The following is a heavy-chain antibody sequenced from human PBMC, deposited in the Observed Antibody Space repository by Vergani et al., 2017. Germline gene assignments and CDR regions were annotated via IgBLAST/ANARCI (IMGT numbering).Heavy chain of an antibody. CDR1: GFTFSSYS. CDR2: ISSSSSTI. V-gene: IGHV3-48*01. Sequence: EVQLVESGGGLVQPGGSLRLSCAASGFTFSSYSLNWVRQAPGKGLEWVSYISSSSSTIYYADSVKGRSTISRDNAKNSLYLQMNSLRAEDTAVYYCARVKLTWFDPWGQGTLVTVSS. CDR3: ARVKLTWFDP. J-gene: IGHJ5*02. D-gene: IGHD1-1*01.